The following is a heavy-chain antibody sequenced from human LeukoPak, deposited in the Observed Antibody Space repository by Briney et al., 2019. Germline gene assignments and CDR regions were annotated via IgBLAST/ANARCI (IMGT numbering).Heavy chain of an antibody. J-gene: IGHJ4*02. CDR3: ATRRFYRPFDY. CDR2: ISYSGST. Sequence: PSETLPLTCAVYGGSFSGYYWSWIRQPPGKGLEWIGSISYSGSTYYNPSLKSRVIISVDTSENQFSLKLNSVTATDTALYFCATRRFYRPFDYWGQGILVTVSS. CDR1: GGSFSGYY. V-gene: IGHV4-34*01. D-gene: IGHD2/OR15-2a*01.